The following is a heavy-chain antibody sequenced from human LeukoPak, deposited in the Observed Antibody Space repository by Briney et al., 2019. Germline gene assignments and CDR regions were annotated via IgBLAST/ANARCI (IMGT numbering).Heavy chain of an antibody. V-gene: IGHV3-20*04. J-gene: IGHJ4*02. CDR2: INWNGGST. CDR3: ARGPNYDILTGYYNY. D-gene: IGHD3-9*01. Sequence: GGSLRLSCAASGFTFDDYGMSWVRQAPGKGLEWVSGINWNGGSTGYADSVKGRFTISRDNAKNSPYLQMNSLRAEDTALYYCARGPNYDILTGYYNYWGQGTLVTVSS. CDR1: GFTFDDYG.